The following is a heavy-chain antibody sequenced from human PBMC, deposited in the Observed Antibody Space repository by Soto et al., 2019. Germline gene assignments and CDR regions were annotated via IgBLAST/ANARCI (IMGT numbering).Heavy chain of an antibody. D-gene: IGHD2-2*01. CDR2: IRPDNGNR. CDR3: ARDTESNRYDD. J-gene: IGHJ1*01. CDR1: GYNFSTSG. Sequence: ASVKVSRKTSGYNFSTSGISWVRQAPGQGLEWVGWIRPDNGNRKSAQRLQGRVTFTTDTSASTAYMNLRCLTSDDTSMYYCARDTESNRYDDWGQGTLVTVSS. V-gene: IGHV1-18*01.